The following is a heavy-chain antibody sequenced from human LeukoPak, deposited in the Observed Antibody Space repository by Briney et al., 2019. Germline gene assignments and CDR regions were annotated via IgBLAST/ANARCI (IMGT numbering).Heavy chain of an antibody. D-gene: IGHD5-18*01. CDR1: GFTCTTYS. CDR2: ISSSSNYI. V-gene: IGHV3-21*06. J-gene: IGHJ4*02. Sequence: GGSLRLSCAASGFTCTTYSMNWVRQAPGKGLEWVSSISSSSNYIYYADSVKGRFTISRDNAQSSLYLQMNSLRAEDTAVYYCARCGLGGIQLWLLPFDYWGQGTLVTVSS. CDR3: ARCGLGGIQLWLLPFDY.